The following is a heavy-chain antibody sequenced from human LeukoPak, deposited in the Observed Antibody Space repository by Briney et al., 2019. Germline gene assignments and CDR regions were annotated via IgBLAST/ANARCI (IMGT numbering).Heavy chain of an antibody. CDR3: VRLVRFSSDYLDY. J-gene: IGHJ4*02. CDR1: GGSISSYY. D-gene: IGHD6-6*01. Sequence: SETLSLTCTVSGGSISSYYWSWIRQPPGKGLEWIGYIYYSGSTNYNPSLKSRVTISVDTSKNQFSLNLSSVTAADTAVYYCVRLVRFSSDYLDYWGQGTLVTVSS. CDR2: IYYSGST. V-gene: IGHV4-59*01.